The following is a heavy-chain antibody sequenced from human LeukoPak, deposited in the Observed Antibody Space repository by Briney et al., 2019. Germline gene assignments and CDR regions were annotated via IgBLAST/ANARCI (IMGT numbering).Heavy chain of an antibody. CDR1: GFTFSDYY. CDR3: TTEGLPGSFDY. CDR2: IKNKADAGTA. Sequence: GGSLRLSCAASGFTFSDYYMSWIRQAPGKGLEWVGRIKNKADAGTAEYAAPVKSRFTISRDDSKNTVYLQMNSLETEDTGMYYCTTEGLPGSFDYWGQGTLVTVSS. J-gene: IGHJ4*02. D-gene: IGHD4-11*01. V-gene: IGHV3-15*01.